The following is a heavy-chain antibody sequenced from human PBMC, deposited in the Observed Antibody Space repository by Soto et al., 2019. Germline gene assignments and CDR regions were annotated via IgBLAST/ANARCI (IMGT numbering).Heavy chain of an antibody. J-gene: IGHJ2*01. CDR3: ARDPVKYGDYQYWYFDL. CDR2: IKQDGSEK. Sequence: EVQLVASGGGLVQPGGSLRLSCAASGFTFSSYWMSWVRQAPGKGLEWVANIKQDGSEKYYVDSVKGRFTISRDNAKNSLYLQMNSLRAEDTAVYYCARDPVKYGDYQYWYFDLWGRGTLVTVSS. D-gene: IGHD4-17*01. V-gene: IGHV3-7*01. CDR1: GFTFSSYW.